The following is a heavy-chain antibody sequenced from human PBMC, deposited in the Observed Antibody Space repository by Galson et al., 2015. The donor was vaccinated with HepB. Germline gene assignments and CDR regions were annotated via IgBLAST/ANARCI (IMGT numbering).Heavy chain of an antibody. CDR3: AREESYSGYDRSWFDP. CDR1: GFTVSSNY. Sequence: SLRLSCAASGFTVSSNYMSWVRQAPGKGLEWVSVIYSGGSTYYADSVKGRFTISRDNSKNTLYLQMNSLRAEDTAVYYCAREESYSGYDRSWFDPWGQGTLVTVSS. CDR2: IYSGGST. V-gene: IGHV3-53*01. J-gene: IGHJ5*02. D-gene: IGHD5-12*01.